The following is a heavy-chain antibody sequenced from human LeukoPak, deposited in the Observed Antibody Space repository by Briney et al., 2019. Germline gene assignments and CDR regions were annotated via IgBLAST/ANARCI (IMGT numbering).Heavy chain of an antibody. Sequence: ASVKVSCKAPGYTLTDYYMHWVRQAPGQGLEWMGRINPNSGGTNYAQKFQGRVTMTRDASISTVYMELSRLRSDDTAVYYCARVGYYESSGYYEYWGQGTLVTVS. J-gene: IGHJ4*02. D-gene: IGHD3-22*01. V-gene: IGHV1-2*06. CDR2: INPNSGGT. CDR3: ARVGYYESSGYYEY. CDR1: GYTLTDYY.